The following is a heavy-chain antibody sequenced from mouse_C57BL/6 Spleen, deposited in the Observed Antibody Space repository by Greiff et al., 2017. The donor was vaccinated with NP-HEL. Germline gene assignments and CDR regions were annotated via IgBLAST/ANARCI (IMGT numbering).Heavy chain of an antibody. D-gene: IGHD1-1*01. J-gene: IGHJ4*01. CDR3: ARSTTGGDAMDD. CDR2: IDPEDGDT. CDR1: GFNITDYY. Sequence: VQLQQSGAELVKPGASVKLSCTASGFNITDYYMHWVKQRPEQGLEWIGRIDPEDGDTKYAPKFQGKATITADKSSNTAYLQLSSLTSEDTAGYYCARSTTGGDAMDDWGKGTSVTVSS. V-gene: IGHV14-2*01.